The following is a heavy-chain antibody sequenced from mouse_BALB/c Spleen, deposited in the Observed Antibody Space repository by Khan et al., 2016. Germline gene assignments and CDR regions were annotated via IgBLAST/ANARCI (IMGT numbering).Heavy chain of an antibody. J-gene: IGHJ3*01. D-gene: IGHD2-1*01. V-gene: IGHV14-3*02. CDR3: ARIYYGGAY. CDR2: IDPANGNT. Sequence: VRLQQSGADLVKPGASVKLSCTASGFNIKDTYIHWVKQRPEQALEWIGRIDPANGNTEYDPKFQGKATITADITSNTAYLQLSSLTSEDTAVYSCARIYYGGAYWGQGTLVTVSA. CDR1: GFNIKDTY.